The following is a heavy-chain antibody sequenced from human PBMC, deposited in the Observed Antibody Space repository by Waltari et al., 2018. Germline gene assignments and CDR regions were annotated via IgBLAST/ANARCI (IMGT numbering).Heavy chain of an antibody. J-gene: IGHJ3*02. D-gene: IGHD4-17*01. CDR3: ATLDTYGGNSGAAFDI. CDR1: GYTFTSYY. CDR2: INPSGGST. Sequence: QVQLVQSGAEVKKPGASVKVSCKASGYTFTSYYMHWVRQAPGQGLEWMGIINPSGGSTGYAQKFQGRVTMTRDTSTSTVYMELSSLRSEDTAVYYCATLDTYGGNSGAAFDIWGQGTMVTVSS. V-gene: IGHV1-46*01.